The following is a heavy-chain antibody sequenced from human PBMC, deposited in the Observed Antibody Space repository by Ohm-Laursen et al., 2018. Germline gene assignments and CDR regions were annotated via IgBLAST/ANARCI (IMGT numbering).Heavy chain of an antibody. D-gene: IGHD3-22*01. Sequence: TLSLTCTVSGGSISSYYWSWIRQPAGKGLEWIGRIYTSGSTNYNPSLKSRVTISVDTSKNQFSLKLSSVTAADTAVYYCARVHYYDSSGPRDYYYGMDVWGQGTTVTVSS. CDR2: IYTSGST. CDR3: ARVHYYDSSGPRDYYYGMDV. CDR1: GGSISSYY. V-gene: IGHV4-4*07. J-gene: IGHJ6*02.